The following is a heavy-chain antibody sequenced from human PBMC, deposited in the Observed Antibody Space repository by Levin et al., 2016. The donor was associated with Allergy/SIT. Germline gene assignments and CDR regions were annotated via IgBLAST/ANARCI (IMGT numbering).Heavy chain of an antibody. J-gene: IGHJ4*02. V-gene: IGHV1-18*04. CDR2: ISAYNGNT. Sequence: ASVKVSCKASGYTFTSYGISWVRQAPGQGLEWMGWISAYNGNTNYAQKLQGRVTMTTDTSTSTAYMELRSLRSDDTAVYYCARRRYCSGGSCYSGVGFGFDYWGQGTLVTVSS. CDR1: GYTFTSYG. D-gene: IGHD2-15*01. CDR3: ARRRYCSGGSCYSGVGFGFDY.